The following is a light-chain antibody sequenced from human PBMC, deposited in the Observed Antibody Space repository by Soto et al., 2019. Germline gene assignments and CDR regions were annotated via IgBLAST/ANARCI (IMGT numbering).Light chain of an antibody. CDR2: DAS. CDR3: QQSFSPLTFGGGTPQLT. V-gene: IGKV1-5*01. J-gene: IGKJ4*01. Sequence: DIQMTQSPSTLSASVGDRVTITCRASQSVKSYLAWYQQKPGKAPNLLIYDASNLQSGVPSRFSGSGSGTEFTLTISNLQPDDFATYYCQQSFSPLTFGGGTPQLTFGGGTKVEIK. CDR1: QSVKSY.